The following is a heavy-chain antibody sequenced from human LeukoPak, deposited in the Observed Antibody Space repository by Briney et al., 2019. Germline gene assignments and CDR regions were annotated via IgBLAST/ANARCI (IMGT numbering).Heavy chain of an antibody. Sequence: PGGSLRLSCAASGFTFSDHYRSWIRQAPGKGLEWLSYITSSSTTTSYADSVKGRFTASRDNAKNSLYLQMNGLRADDTTVYYCVRGAGTLFDPWGQGTLVTVSS. D-gene: IGHD3-3*01. CDR3: VRGAGTLFDP. V-gene: IGHV3-11*01. CDR1: GFTFSDHY. CDR2: ITSSSTTT. J-gene: IGHJ5*02.